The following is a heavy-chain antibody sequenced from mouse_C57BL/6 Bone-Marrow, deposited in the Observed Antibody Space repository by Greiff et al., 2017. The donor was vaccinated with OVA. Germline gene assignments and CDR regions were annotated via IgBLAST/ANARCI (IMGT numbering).Heavy chain of an antibody. CDR1: GYAFSSYW. CDR2: IYPGDGDT. V-gene: IGHV1-80*01. J-gene: IGHJ4*01. Sequence: QVQLQQSGAELVKPGASVKISCKASGYAFSSYWMNWVKQRPGTGLEWIGQIYPGDGDTNYNGKFKGKATLTADKSSSTAYMQLSSLTSEDSAVYFCARRSWYYAMDYWGQGTSVTVSS. CDR3: ARRSWYYAMDY.